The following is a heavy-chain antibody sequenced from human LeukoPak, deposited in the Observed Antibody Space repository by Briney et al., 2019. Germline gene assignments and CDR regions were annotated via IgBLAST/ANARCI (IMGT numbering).Heavy chain of an antibody. CDR2: ISAYNGNT. J-gene: IGHJ4*02. CDR3: ARGAQPHAMTTVTDPADY. CDR1: GYTFTSYG. D-gene: IGHD4-11*01. V-gene: IGHV1-18*01. Sequence: ASVKVSCKASGYTFTSYGISWVRQAPGQGLEWVGWISAYNGNTNYAQKLQGRVTMTTDTSTSTAYMELRSLRSDDTAVYYCARGAQPHAMTTVTDPADYWGQGTLVTVSS.